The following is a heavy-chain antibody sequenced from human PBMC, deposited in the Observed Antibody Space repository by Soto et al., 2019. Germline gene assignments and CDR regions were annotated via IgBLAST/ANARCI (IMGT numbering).Heavy chain of an antibody. J-gene: IGHJ5*02. CDR2: ITPVFGSV. Sequence: QVRLIQSGPQVRKPGSSVRVSCEPSGETFASYNIAWVRQAPGQGLEWMGKITPVFGSVRNRQGFQGRLTITADRSTGTSHMELSDLRLDDSAVYFCASEPLSIHADGLAPWGQGTLVTVSS. V-gene: IGHV1-69*08. CDR3: ASEPLSIHADGLAP. CDR1: GETFASYN.